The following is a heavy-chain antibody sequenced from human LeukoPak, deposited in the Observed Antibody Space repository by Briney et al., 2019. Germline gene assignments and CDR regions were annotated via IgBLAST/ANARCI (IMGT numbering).Heavy chain of an antibody. CDR2: IIPIFGTA. Sequence: GASVRVSCKDSGGTFSSYAISWVRQAPGQGLEWMGGIIPIFGTANYAQKFQGRVTITADESTSTAYMELSSLRSEDTAVYYCARSLGYCSSTSCYNTWDYYYYYMDVWGKGTTVTVSS. CDR1: GGTFSSYA. V-gene: IGHV1-69*13. J-gene: IGHJ6*03. CDR3: ARSLGYCSSTSCYNTWDYYYYYMDV. D-gene: IGHD2-2*02.